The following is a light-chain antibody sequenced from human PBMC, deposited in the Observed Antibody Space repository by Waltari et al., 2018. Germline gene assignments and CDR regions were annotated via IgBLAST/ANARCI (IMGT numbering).Light chain of an antibody. CDR3: QQYGSSVMYT. Sequence: EIVLTQSPGTLSLSPGERATLSCRASQSLSRSRRAWYLHKPGQAPRLLIYGASGRATGIPDRFSGSGSGTDFSLTISRVEPEDFAVYYCQQYGSSVMYTFGQGTKLEIK. V-gene: IGKV3-20*01. CDR1: QSLSRSR. CDR2: GAS. J-gene: IGKJ2*01.